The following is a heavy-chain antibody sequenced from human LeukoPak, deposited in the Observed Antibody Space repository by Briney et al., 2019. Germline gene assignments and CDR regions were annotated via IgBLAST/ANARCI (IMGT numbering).Heavy chain of an antibody. CDR2: IIPIFGTA. J-gene: IGHJ5*02. V-gene: IGHV1-69*05. CDR3: ARDYLWYCSSTSCSINWFDP. Sequence: SVKVSCKASGGTFSSYAISWVRQAPGQGLEWMGGIIPIFGTANYAQKFQGRVTITTDESTSTAYMELSSLRSEDTAVYYCARDYLWYCSSTSCSINWFDPWGQGTLVTVSS. CDR1: GGTFSSYA. D-gene: IGHD2-2*01.